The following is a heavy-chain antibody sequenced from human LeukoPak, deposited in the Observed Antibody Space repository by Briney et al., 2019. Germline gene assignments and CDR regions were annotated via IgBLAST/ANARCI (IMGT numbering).Heavy chain of an antibody. V-gene: IGHV5-51*01. J-gene: IGHJ4*02. CDR3: ARITQWLGAFDY. D-gene: IGHD6-19*01. CDR1: GYTVSRYW. Sequence: GESLKISCQASGYTVSRYWIGWVRQMPGKGLEWMGIIYPGDSDTRYSPSFQGQVTISADKSISTAYLQWSSLKASDTAMYYCARITQWLGAFDYWGQGTLVTVSS. CDR2: IYPGDSDT.